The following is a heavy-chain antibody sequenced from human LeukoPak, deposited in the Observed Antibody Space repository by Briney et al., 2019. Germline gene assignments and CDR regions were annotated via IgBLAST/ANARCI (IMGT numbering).Heavy chain of an antibody. D-gene: IGHD6-19*01. J-gene: IGHJ4*02. Sequence: GGSLRLSCAASGFTVSSNHMSWVRQAPGKGLEWVSVIYSGGSTYYADSVKGRFTISRDNSKNTLYLQMNSLRAEDTAVYYCARAPHKQWLVQVYFDYWGQGTLVTVSS. CDR1: GFTVSSNH. CDR3: ARAPHKQWLVQVYFDY. CDR2: IYSGGST. V-gene: IGHV3-66*01.